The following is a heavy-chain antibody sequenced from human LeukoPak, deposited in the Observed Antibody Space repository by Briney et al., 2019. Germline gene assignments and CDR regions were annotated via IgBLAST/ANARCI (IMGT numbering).Heavy chain of an antibody. CDR3: ARASDTAMASDAFDI. J-gene: IGHJ3*02. CDR2: IYTSGST. V-gene: IGHV4-4*07. CDR1: GGSISSYY. D-gene: IGHD5-18*01. Sequence: SETLSLTCTASGGSISSYYWSWIRQPARKGLEWIGRIYTSGSTNYNPSLKSRVTISVDKSKNQFSLKLSSVTAADTAVYYCARASDTAMASDAFDIWGQGTMVTVSS.